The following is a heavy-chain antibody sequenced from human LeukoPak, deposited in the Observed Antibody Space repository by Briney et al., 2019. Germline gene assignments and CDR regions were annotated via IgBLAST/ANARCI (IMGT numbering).Heavy chain of an antibody. CDR1: GYTFTSYG. D-gene: IGHD6-19*01. Sequence: GASVKVSCKASGYTFTSYGISWVRQAPGQGLEWMGWTSAYNGNTNYAQKLQGRVTMTTDTPTSTAYMELRSLRSDDTAVYYCARDQRIWYSSGWPYFDYWGQGTLVTVSS. CDR3: ARDQRIWYSSGWPYFDY. V-gene: IGHV1-18*04. CDR2: TSAYNGNT. J-gene: IGHJ4*02.